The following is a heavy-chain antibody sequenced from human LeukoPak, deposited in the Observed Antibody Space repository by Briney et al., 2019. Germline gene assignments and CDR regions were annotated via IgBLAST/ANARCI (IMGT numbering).Heavy chain of an antibody. J-gene: IGHJ6*03. CDR1: GYTFTSYG. CDR3: ASPSSIPDAYYYMDV. Sequence: ASVKVSCKASGYTFTSYGISWVRQAPGQGLEWMGWISAYNGNTNYAQKLQGRVTTTTDTSTSTAYMELRSLRSDDTAVYYCASPSSIPDAYYYMDVWGKGTTVTVSS. CDR2: ISAYNGNT. V-gene: IGHV1-18*01.